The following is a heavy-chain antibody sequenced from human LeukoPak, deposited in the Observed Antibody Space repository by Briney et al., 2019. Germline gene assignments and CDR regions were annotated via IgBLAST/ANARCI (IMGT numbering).Heavy chain of an antibody. J-gene: IGHJ4*02. CDR3: ARDGFRCSSTSCYAPHGY. V-gene: IGHV3-30*04. D-gene: IGHD2-2*01. Sequence: GALSLSCAASGFTFSSYAMHWVRQAPGKGLEWVAVISSDGSNKYYADSVKGRFTISRDNSKNTLYLQMNSLRAEDTAVYYCARDGFRCSSTSCYAPHGYWGQGTLVTVSS. CDR2: ISSDGSNK. CDR1: GFTFSSYA.